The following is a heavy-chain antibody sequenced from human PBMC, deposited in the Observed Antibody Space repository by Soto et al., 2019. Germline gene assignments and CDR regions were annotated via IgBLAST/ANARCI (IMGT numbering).Heavy chain of an antibody. CDR3: ARAPAIAHWYFDL. D-gene: IGHD2-21*02. CDR2: IYESGNT. Sequence: QLQLQESGSGLVKPSQTLSLTCAVSGGSISSGGAISSNSYSCNWIRQPPGKGLEWIGSIYESGNTYYSPSLKSRVSISVDRSKNQFSLNLSSVTAADTAVYYCARAPAIAHWYFDLWGRGTLATVSS. J-gene: IGHJ2*01. CDR1: GGSISSGGAISSNSYS. V-gene: IGHV4-30-2*01.